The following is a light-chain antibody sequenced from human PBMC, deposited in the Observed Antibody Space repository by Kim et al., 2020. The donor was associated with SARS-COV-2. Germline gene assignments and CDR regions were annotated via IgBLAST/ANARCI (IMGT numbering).Light chain of an antibody. CDR2: GTS. V-gene: IGKV3-20*01. J-gene: IGKJ2*01. Sequence: ETVLTQSPGTLSLSPGERATLSCRASQTIDSNNLAWYQQKLGQAPRLLMYGTSSRATGIPDRFSGSGSGTDFTLTISRLEPEDLGIYYCQQYAGSPLYTFGQGTKLEI. CDR3: QQYAGSPLYT. CDR1: QTIDSNN.